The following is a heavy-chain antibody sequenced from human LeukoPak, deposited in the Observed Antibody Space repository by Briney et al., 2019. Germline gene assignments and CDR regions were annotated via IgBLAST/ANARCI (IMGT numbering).Heavy chain of an antibody. CDR2: ISGSGGST. J-gene: IGHJ6*03. D-gene: IGHD5-12*01. CDR1: GFTFSSYG. V-gene: IGHV3-23*01. Sequence: GGTLRLSCAASGFTFSSYGMSWVRQAPGKGLEWVSAISGSGGSTYYADSVKGRFTISRDNSKNTLYLQMNSLRAEDTAVYYCAKNGYDYRGSYYYYYMGVWGKGTTVTISS. CDR3: AKNGYDYRGSYYYYYMGV.